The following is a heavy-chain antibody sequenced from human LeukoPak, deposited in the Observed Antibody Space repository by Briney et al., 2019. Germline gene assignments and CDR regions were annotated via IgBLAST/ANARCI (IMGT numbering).Heavy chain of an antibody. V-gene: IGHV3-23*01. CDR1: GFTGSNNY. Sequence: GGSLRLSCAASGFTGSNNYMSWVRQAPGKGLEWVSAIHSSGGSTYYADSVKGRFTISRDNSKNTLYLQMNSLRAEDTAVYYCAKFTFSGPEYFQHWGQGTLVTVSS. CDR2: IHSSGGST. CDR3: AKFTFSGPEYFQH. J-gene: IGHJ1*01. D-gene: IGHD1-26*01.